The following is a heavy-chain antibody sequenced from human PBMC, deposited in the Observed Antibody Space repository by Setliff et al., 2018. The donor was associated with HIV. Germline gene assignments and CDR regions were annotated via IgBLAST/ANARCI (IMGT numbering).Heavy chain of an antibody. Sequence: SETLSLTCAVSGYSISNGYYWGWLRQPPGKGLEWIGSIYYSESTYYNPSLKSRVAMSVDTSKNRFSLKLTSVTATDTAVYYCARSNIEVVPAALFYYYYYGLDVWGQGTTVTVSS. D-gene: IGHD2-2*01. J-gene: IGHJ6*02. CDR2: IYYSEST. V-gene: IGHV4-38-2*01. CDR3: ARSNIEVVPAALFYYYYYGLDV. CDR1: GYSISNGYY.